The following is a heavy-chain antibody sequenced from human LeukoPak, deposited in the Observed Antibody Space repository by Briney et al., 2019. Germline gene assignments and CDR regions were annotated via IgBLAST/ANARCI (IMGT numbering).Heavy chain of an antibody. CDR3: ARALSGAAAGTSLFDY. V-gene: IGHV4-59*01. CDR1: GGSISSYY. D-gene: IGHD6-13*01. J-gene: IGHJ4*02. Sequence: SETLSLTCTVSGGSISSYYWSWIRQPPGKGLEWIGYIYYSGSTNYKPSLKSRVTISVDTSKNQFSLKLSSVTAAVTAVYYCARALSGAAAGTSLFDYWGQGALVTVSS. CDR2: IYYSGST.